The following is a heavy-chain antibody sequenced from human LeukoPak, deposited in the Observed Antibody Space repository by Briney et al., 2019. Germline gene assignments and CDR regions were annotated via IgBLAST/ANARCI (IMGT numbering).Heavy chain of an antibody. D-gene: IGHD3-10*01. J-gene: IGHJ5*02. CDR1: GDSVSSNSAA. CDR2: TYYRSKWYN. CDR3: ARGPDSGSYYAWFDP. V-gene: IGHV6-1*01. Sequence: SQTLSLTCGISGDSVSSNSAAWNWIRQSPSRGLEWLGRTYYRSKWYNNYAVSVKSRVTINPDSSKNQVSLKLNSVTAADTAVYYCARGPDSGSYYAWFDPWGQGTLVTVSS.